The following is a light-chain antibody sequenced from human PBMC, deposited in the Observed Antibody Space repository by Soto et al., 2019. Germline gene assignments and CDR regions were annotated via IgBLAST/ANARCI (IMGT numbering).Light chain of an antibody. Sequence: DIQLTQSPSTLSASVGDRVTITCRASQSISTWLASYQQKPGKGPTLLIYKSSRLDSGVPSSFSCSWSGREFALTISCLQPADFATCRCQQYNTYSWTLGQGTKVDIK. V-gene: IGKV1-5*03. CDR1: QSISTW. J-gene: IGKJ1*01. CDR2: KSS. CDR3: QQYNTYSWT.